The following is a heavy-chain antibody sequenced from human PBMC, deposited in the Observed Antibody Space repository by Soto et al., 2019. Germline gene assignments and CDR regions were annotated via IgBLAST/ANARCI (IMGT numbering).Heavy chain of an antibody. CDR2: RNNDASHT. CDR3: ASYYGIDF. J-gene: IGHJ4*01. D-gene: IGHD4-17*01. V-gene: IGHV3-7*03. CDR1: GFTFSRDW. Sequence: PGGSLRLSCAASGFTFSRDWMRWVRQAPGKGLEWVANRNNDASHTYYVHAVKALVTIYRDNAKNSLYLNMNTPRADDTAVSYCASYYGIDFWGQGTLVTVSS.